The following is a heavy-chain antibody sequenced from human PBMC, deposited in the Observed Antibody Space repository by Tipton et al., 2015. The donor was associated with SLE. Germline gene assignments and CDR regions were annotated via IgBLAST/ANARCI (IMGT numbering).Heavy chain of an antibody. CDR2: IKQDGSEK. J-gene: IGHJ6*02. D-gene: IGHD1-26*01. CDR3: ARDSSLSGSYYQYYYYGMDV. Sequence: SLRLSCAASGFTFSSYWMSWVRQAPGKGLEWVANIKQDGSEKYYVDSVKGRFTISRDNAKNSLYLQMNSLRAGDTAVYYCARDSSLSGSYYQYYYYGMDVWGQGTTVTVSS. V-gene: IGHV3-7*01. CDR1: GFTFSSYW.